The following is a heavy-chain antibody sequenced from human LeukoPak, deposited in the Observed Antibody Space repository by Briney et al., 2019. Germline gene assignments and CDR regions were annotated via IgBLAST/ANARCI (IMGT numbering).Heavy chain of an antibody. J-gene: IGHJ4*02. CDR1: GLTFVVYA. Sequence: PGGSLRLPCAASGLTFVVYALHWVRQAPGKGWEWVSLISGDGGSTYYADSVKGRFTISRDNSKNSLYLQMNSLRTEDTALYYCAKDSNDFVYYFDYWGQGTLVTVSS. D-gene: IGHD3-3*01. CDR2: ISGDGGST. V-gene: IGHV3-43*02. CDR3: AKDSNDFVYYFDY.